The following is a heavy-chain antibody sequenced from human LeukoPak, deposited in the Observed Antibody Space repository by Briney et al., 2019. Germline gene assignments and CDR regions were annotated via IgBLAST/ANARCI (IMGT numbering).Heavy chain of an antibody. CDR2: IIPIFGTA. CDR3: ALSAGYCSSTSCSHDAFDI. Sequence: SVKVSCKASGGTFSSYAISWVRQAPGQGLEWMGGIIPIFGTANYAQKFQGRVTITVDESTSTAYMELSSLRSEDTAVYYCALSAGYCSSTSCSHDAFDIWGQGTMVTVSS. CDR1: GGTFSSYA. J-gene: IGHJ3*02. D-gene: IGHD2-2*01. V-gene: IGHV1-69*13.